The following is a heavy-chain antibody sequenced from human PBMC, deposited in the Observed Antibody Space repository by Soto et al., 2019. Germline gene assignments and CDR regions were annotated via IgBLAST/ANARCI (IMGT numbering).Heavy chain of an antibody. CDR1: GGSISSGGYS. CDR3: ATGRGWVDP. V-gene: IGHV4-30-2*01. CDR2: IYHSGST. Sequence: SETLSLTCAVSGGSISSGGYSWSWIRQPPGKGLEWIGYIYHSGSTYYNPSPKSRVTISVDRSKNQFSLKLSSVTAADTAVYYCATGRGWVDPWGQGTLVTV. J-gene: IGHJ5*02.